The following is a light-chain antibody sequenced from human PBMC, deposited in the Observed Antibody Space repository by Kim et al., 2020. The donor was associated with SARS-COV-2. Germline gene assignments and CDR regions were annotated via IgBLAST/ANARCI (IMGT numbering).Light chain of an antibody. Sequence: EIVLTQSPGTLSLSPGERATLSCRASQSVSSNYLAWYQQKPGQAPRLLIYGTSSRATGIPDRFSGSGSGTDFTLTISRLGPEDFAVYYCQQYSRSVTFGQGSKVGIK. CDR3: QQYSRSVT. CDR1: QSVSSNY. CDR2: GTS. V-gene: IGKV3-20*01. J-gene: IGKJ1*01.